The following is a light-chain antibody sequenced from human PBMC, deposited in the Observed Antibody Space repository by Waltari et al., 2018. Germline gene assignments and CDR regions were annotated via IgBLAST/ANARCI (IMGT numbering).Light chain of an antibody. CDR1: SRDVGVFSY. CDR2: GVT. Sequence: QSALTQPPSASGSPGQSVPISCPGTSRDVGVFSYVPWYQQQPGKAPKLMIYGVTKRPSGIPDRFSGSKSGNTASLTVSGLQAEDEADYYCSSYAGSNNWVFGGGTKLTVL. J-gene: IGLJ3*02. V-gene: IGLV2-8*01. CDR3: SSYAGSNNWV.